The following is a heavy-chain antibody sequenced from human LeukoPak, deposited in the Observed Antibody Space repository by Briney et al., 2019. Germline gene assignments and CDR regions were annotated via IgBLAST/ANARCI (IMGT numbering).Heavy chain of an antibody. CDR2: IYTSGST. V-gene: IGHV4-4*07. CDR3: ARDRGAYDILTGYYTAWFDP. Sequence: SETLSLTCTVSGGSISSYYWSWIRQPAGKGLEWIGRIYTSGSTNYNPSLKSRVTMSVDTPKNQFSLKLSSVTAADTAVYYCARDRGAYDILTGYYTAWFDPWGQGTLVTVSS. J-gene: IGHJ5*02. D-gene: IGHD3-9*01. CDR1: GGSISSYY.